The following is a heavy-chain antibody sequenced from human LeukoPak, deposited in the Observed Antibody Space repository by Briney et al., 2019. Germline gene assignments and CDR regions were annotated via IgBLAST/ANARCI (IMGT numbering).Heavy chain of an antibody. CDR1: GFTFSSYS. CDR3: ARDLRRLTTVVTPHAFDI. CDR2: ISSSSSYI. Sequence: GGSLRLSCAASGFTFSSYSMNWVRQAPGKGLEWVSSISSSSSYIYYADSVKGRFTISRDNAKNSLYLQMNSLRAEDTALYYCARDLRRLTTVVTPHAFDIWGQGTMVTVSS. V-gene: IGHV3-21*04. J-gene: IGHJ3*02. D-gene: IGHD4-23*01.